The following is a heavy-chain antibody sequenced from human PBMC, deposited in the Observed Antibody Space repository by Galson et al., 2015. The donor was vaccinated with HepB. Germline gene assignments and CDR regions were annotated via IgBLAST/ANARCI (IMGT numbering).Heavy chain of an antibody. J-gene: IGHJ4*02. Sequence: SLRLSCAASGFTFSHYAMHWVRQALGKGLEWVATISYDGSNKYYADPVRGRFTISRDNSKNTVSLQMNSLSPEATAVYYCARENSGTYYGYFDYWGQGTLVTVSS. V-gene: IGHV3-30-3*01. CDR3: ARENSGTYYGYFDY. D-gene: IGHD1-26*01. CDR1: GFTFSHYA. CDR2: ISYDGSNK.